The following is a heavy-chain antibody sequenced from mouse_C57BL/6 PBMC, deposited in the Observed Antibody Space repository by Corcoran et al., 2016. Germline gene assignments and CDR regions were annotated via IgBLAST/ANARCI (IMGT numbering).Heavy chain of an antibody. J-gene: IGHJ2*01. V-gene: IGHV1-26*01. CDR1: GYTFTDYY. Sequence: EVQLQQSGPELVKPGASVKISCKASGYTFTDYYMNWVKQSHGKSLEWIGDINPNNGGTSYNQKFKGKATLTVDKSSSTAYMELRSLTSEDSAVYYCARQGINDLSNSDYWGQGTTLTVSS. CDR2: INPNNGGT. CDR3: ARQGINDLSNSDY. D-gene: IGHD1-1*01.